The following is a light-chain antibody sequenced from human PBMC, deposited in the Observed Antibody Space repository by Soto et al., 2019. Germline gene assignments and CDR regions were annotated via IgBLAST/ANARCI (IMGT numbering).Light chain of an antibody. CDR3: SSYTSRGTYV. Sequence: QSALTQPASVSGSPGQSITISCTGTSSDVGGYNYVSWYQQHPGKAPKLMIYEVSNRPSGISNRFSGSKSGNTAFLTISGLQGEDEADYYCSSYTSRGTYVFGTGTKVTVL. CDR1: SSDVGGYNY. V-gene: IGLV2-14*01. J-gene: IGLJ1*01. CDR2: EVS.